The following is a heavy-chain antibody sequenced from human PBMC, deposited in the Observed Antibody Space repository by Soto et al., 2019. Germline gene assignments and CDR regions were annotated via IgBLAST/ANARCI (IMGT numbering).Heavy chain of an antibody. V-gene: IGHV3-66*01. Sequence: GGSLRLSCAASEFTISSNYMSWVRQAPGKGLEWVSVIYSGGVTYYADSVKGRFTISRDSSKNTLYLQMNSLRAEDTAVYYCAKEGDTYYYDSSGYGFDYWGQGTLVTVSS. CDR1: EFTISSNY. CDR2: IYSGGVT. J-gene: IGHJ4*02. CDR3: AKEGDTYYYDSSGYGFDY. D-gene: IGHD3-22*01.